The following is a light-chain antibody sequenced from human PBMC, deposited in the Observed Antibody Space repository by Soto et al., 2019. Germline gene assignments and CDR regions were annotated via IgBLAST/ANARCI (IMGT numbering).Light chain of an antibody. CDR2: DVS. Sequence: QSVLTQPASVSGSPGQSITISCSGTSSDVGSYDHVAWYQQFPGKTPKLMIYDVSNRPSGVSSRFSGSKSGNTASLTISGLQAEDEADYYCISYTGSSTSYVFGSGTKLTVL. J-gene: IGLJ1*01. V-gene: IGLV2-14*01. CDR3: ISYTGSSTSYV. CDR1: SSDVGSYDH.